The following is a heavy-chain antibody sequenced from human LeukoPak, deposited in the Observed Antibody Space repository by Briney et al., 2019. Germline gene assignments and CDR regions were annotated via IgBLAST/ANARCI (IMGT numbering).Heavy chain of an antibody. D-gene: IGHD2-21*02. CDR1: GFTFSGYA. CDR3: AKDASYCGGDCYSGNWFDP. J-gene: IGHJ5*02. V-gene: IGHV3-23*01. CDR2: ISGSGGST. Sequence: PGGSLRLSCAASGFTFSGYAMSWVRQAPGKGLEWVSAISGSGGSTYYADSVKGRFTISRDNSKNTLYLQMNSLRAEDTAVYYCAKDASYCGGDCYSGNWFDPWGQGTLVTVSS.